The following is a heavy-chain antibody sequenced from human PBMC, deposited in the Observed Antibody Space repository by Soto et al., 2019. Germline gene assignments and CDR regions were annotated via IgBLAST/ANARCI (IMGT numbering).Heavy chain of an antibody. CDR1: GYSFTSYW. D-gene: IGHD5-12*01. V-gene: IGHV5-10-1*01. CDR3: ARNSGYDRRGGYYYYGMDV. CDR2: IDPSDSYT. Sequence: GESLKISCKGSGYSFTSYWISWVRQMPGKGLEWMGRIDPSDSYTNYSPSFQGHVTISADKSISTAYLQWSSLKASDTAMYYCARNSGYDRRGGYYYYGMDVWGQGTTVTVSS. J-gene: IGHJ6*02.